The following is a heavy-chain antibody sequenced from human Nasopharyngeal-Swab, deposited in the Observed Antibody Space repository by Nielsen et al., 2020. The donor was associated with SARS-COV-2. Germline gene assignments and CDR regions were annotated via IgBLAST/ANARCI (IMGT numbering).Heavy chain of an antibody. D-gene: IGHD2-8*01. V-gene: IGHV3-30*18. CDR2: ISYDGSVK. CDR3: VKPTIILMLYATSTIYFHH. Sequence: VRQAPGEGLERVALISYDGSVKYPGDSVKGRFTVSRDNVKDTLSLQMNSLKPDDTAIYYCVKPTIILMLYATSTIYFHHWGQGTPVTVSS. J-gene: IGHJ4*02.